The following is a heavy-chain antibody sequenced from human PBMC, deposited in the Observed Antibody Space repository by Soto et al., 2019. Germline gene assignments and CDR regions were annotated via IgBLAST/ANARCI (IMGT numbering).Heavy chain of an antibody. CDR2: ISPYSGNT. CDR3: AKLATYSTISPFDI. D-gene: IGHD1-26*01. J-gene: IGHJ3*02. Sequence: ASVKVSCKASGYNFTNFGINWLRKAPGQGLEWVGWISPYSGNTNYAQKFRGRVTMTTDATTAYMELRSLRSDDAAMYYCAKLATYSTISPFDIWGQGTMVTVSS. V-gene: IGHV1-18*01. CDR1: GYNFTNFG.